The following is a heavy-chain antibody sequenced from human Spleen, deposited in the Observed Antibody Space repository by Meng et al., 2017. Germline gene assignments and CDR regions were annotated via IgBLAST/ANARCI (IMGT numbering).Heavy chain of an antibody. CDR3: ARDEDISAAGKLFGDY. Sequence: ASVKVSCKASGYTFTDYYLHWVRQAPGQGLEWVGRISPNSGGTNYAQKFQGRVTMTRDTSISTAYMELSGLRSDDTAMYYCARDEDISAAGKLFGDYWGQGTLVTVSS. J-gene: IGHJ4*02. CDR2: ISPNSGGT. V-gene: IGHV1-2*06. CDR1: GYTFTDYY. D-gene: IGHD6-13*01.